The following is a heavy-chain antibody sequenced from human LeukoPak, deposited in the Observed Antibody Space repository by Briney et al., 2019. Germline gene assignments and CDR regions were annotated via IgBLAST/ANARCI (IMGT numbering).Heavy chain of an antibody. CDR3: ARDYKYAFDN. CDR2: IGIDSGNT. Sequence: GGSLRLSCAASGFTLSDYSMNWVRQAPGKGLEWISYIGIDSGNTNYADSVKGRFTISGDKAKNSLYLQMNSLRVEDTAVYYCARDYKYAFDNWGQGTLVTVSS. V-gene: IGHV3-48*01. D-gene: IGHD5-24*01. J-gene: IGHJ4*02. CDR1: GFTLSDYS.